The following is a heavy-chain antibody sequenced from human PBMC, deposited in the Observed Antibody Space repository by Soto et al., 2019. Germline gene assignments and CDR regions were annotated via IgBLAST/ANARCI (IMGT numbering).Heavy chain of an antibody. CDR1: GGSISSYY. CDR3: ARHHRGSGWYLSFAGYFGY. D-gene: IGHD6-19*01. CDR2: IYYSGST. V-gene: IGHV4-59*08. Sequence: SETLSLTCTVSGGSISSYYWSWIRQPPGKGLEWIGYIYYSGSTNYNPSLKSRVTISVDTSKNQFSLKLSSVTAADTAVYYCARHHRGSGWYLSFAGYFGYWGQGTLVTVSS. J-gene: IGHJ4*02.